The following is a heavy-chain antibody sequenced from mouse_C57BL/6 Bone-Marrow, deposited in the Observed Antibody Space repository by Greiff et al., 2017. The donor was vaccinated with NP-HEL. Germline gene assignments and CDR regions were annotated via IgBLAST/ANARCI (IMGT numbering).Heavy chain of an antibody. CDR3: ARGIYYYGSSYVGWYFDV. V-gene: IGHV1-39*01. CDR2: INPNYGTT. J-gene: IGHJ1*03. Sequence: EVKLMESGPELVKPGASVKISCKASGYSFTDYNMNWVKQSNGKSLEWIGVINPNYGTTSYNQKFKGKATLTVDQSSSTAYMQLNSLTSEDSAVYYCARGIYYYGSSYVGWYFDVWGTGTTVTVSS. D-gene: IGHD1-1*01. CDR1: GYSFTDYN.